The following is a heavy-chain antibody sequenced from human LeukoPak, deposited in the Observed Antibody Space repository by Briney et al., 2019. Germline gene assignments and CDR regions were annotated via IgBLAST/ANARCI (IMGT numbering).Heavy chain of an antibody. Sequence: GSLRLSCAASGFTFSTYTMNWVRQAPGKGLEWVSSISSSSSYIYYADSVKGRFTISRDNAKNSLYLQMNSLRAEDTAVYYCARSFGVPAAFFDYWGQGTLVTVSS. J-gene: IGHJ4*02. CDR1: GFTFSTYT. V-gene: IGHV3-21*01. CDR2: ISSSSSYI. CDR3: ARSFGVPAAFFDY. D-gene: IGHD3-3*01.